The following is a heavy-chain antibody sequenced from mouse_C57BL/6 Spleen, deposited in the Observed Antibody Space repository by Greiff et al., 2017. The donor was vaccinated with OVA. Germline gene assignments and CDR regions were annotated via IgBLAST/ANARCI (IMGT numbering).Heavy chain of an antibody. CDR1: GFTFSSYA. J-gene: IGHJ4*01. D-gene: IGHD6-2*01. Sequence: DVKLVESGGGLVKPGGSLKLSCAASGFTFSSYAMSWVRQTPEKRLEWVATISDGGSYTYYPDNVKGRFTISRDNAKNNLYLQMSHLKSEDTAMYYCAREGLLYAMDYWGQGTSVTVSS. V-gene: IGHV5-4*01. CDR3: AREGLLYAMDY. CDR2: ISDGGSYT.